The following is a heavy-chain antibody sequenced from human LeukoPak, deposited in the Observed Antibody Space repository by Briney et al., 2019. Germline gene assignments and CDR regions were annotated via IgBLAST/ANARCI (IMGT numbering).Heavy chain of an antibody. D-gene: IGHD6-19*01. CDR1: GGSISSGSYY. V-gene: IGHV4-61*01. CDR3: ARVTVAVAGLDGMDV. CDR2: IYYSGST. Sequence: SQTLSLTCTVSGGSISSGSYYWSWIRQPPGKGLEWIGYIYYSGSTNYNPSLKSRVTISVDTSKNQFSLKLSSVTAADTAVHYCARVTVAVAGLDGMDVWGQGTTVTVSS. J-gene: IGHJ6*02.